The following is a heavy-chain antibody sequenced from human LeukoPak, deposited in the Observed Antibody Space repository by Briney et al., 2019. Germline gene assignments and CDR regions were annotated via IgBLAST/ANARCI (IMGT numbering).Heavy chain of an antibody. Sequence: PTGGSLRLSCAASGFTFSDSAMHWVRQASGKGLEWVGRIRSKANSYATAYAASVKSRFTISRDDSKNTAHLQMNSLKTEDTAVYYCAELGITMIGGVWGKGTTVTISS. CDR3: AELGITMIGGV. J-gene: IGHJ6*04. CDR1: GFTFSDSA. V-gene: IGHV3-73*01. D-gene: IGHD3-10*02. CDR2: IRSKANSYAT.